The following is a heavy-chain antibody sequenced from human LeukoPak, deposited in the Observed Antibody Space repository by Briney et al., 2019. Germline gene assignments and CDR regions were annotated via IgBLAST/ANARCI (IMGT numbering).Heavy chain of an antibody. Sequence: SETLSLTCAVYGGSFSGYYWSWIRQPPGKGLEWIGEINHSGSTNYNPSLKSRVTISVDTSKNQFSLKLSSVTAADTAVYYCARGSFYYYGSGRRERNYYMDVWGKGTTVTVSS. J-gene: IGHJ6*03. CDR3: ARGSFYYYGSGRRERNYYMDV. CDR2: INHSGST. D-gene: IGHD3-10*01. CDR1: GGSFSGYY. V-gene: IGHV4-34*01.